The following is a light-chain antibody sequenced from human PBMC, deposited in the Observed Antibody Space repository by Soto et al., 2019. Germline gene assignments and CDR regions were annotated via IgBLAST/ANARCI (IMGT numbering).Light chain of an antibody. CDR2: DVT. Sequence: QSVLTQPASVSGSPGQSITISCTGTSSDVGGFNYVSWYQQHPGKAPKLMIYDVTNRPSGVSFRFSGSKSGNTASLTISGLQAEDEADYYCNSYTSSSTYASGPGTKFPVL. CDR3: NSYTSSSTYA. CDR1: SSDVGGFNY. J-gene: IGLJ1*01. V-gene: IGLV2-14*03.